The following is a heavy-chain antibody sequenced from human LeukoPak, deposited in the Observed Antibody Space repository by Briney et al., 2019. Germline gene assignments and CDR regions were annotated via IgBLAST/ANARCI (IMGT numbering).Heavy chain of an antibody. CDR3: ANVIGHSPTYGMDV. CDR2: VSGSGRSA. V-gene: IGHV3-23*01. CDR1: GVIFSNYA. D-gene: IGHD3-16*02. J-gene: IGHJ6*02. Sequence: GGALTLSCAASGVIFSNYAMNWVRQAPGGGGEWVSSVSGSGRSAYHADSVEGRFTISRDNSQSTVYLQMSSLRPEDTAIYYCANVIGHSPTYGMDVWGQGTTVTVSS.